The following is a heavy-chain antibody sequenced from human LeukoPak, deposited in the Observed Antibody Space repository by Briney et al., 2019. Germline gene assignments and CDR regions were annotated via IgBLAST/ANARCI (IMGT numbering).Heavy chain of an antibody. J-gene: IGHJ6*03. Sequence: GGSLRLSCAVAGFMFSSYEMNWVRQAPGKGLEWVSYISSSGSTIYYADSVKGRFTISRENAKNSLYLQMNSLRAEDTAVYYCASLMADTYYYYYMDVWGKGTTVTISS. CDR1: GFMFSSYE. CDR3: ASLMADTYYYYYMDV. CDR2: ISSSGSTI. V-gene: IGHV3-48*03. D-gene: IGHD5-18*01.